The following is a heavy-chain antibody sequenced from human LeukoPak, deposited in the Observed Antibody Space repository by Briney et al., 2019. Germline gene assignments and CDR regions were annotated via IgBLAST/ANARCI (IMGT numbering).Heavy chain of an antibody. J-gene: IGHJ3*02. D-gene: IGHD1-14*01. V-gene: IGHV1-18*01. Sequence: ASVKVSCKASGYTFTSYAITWVRQAPGQGLEWMGWISVYSGNTHYAQKVQGRVTMTTDTSTTTAYMELRSLRSDDTAVYYCARSRSQGEPKLDIWGQGTMVTVSS. CDR3: ARSRSQGEPKLDI. CDR1: GYTFTSYA. CDR2: ISVYSGNT.